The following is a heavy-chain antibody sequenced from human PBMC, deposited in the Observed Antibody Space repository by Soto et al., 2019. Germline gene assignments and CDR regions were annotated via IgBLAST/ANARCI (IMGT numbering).Heavy chain of an antibody. CDR3: VRGDKGGFDL. Sequence: EVQLVESEGGLVQRGGSLRLSCAASGFTFNYYWMHWVRQAPGQGLVWVSHIHSDGSTTTYADSVKGRFTISRDNAKNTLYLTMNSLRAEDTAVYYCVRGDKGGFDLWGHGTTVTVSS. D-gene: IGHD2-21*02. CDR1: GFTFNYYW. J-gene: IGHJ3*01. CDR2: IHSDGSTT. V-gene: IGHV3-74*01.